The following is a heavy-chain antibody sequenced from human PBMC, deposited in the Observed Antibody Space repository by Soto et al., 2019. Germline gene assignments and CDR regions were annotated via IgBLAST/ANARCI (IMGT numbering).Heavy chain of an antibody. V-gene: IGHV3-30*14. CDR2: ISHDGINT. Sequence: QVRLVVSGGGVVQPGRSLRLSCTASGFSFSSYAMYWFRQPPGKGLVWVAVISHDGINTHYADSVKGRATVSRYKSNHSLDFQLNTLRGEDTTMYYCAKDRYSSDYFVKWFEPWGQGTLVTVSS. J-gene: IGHJ5*02. CDR1: GFSFSSYA. CDR3: AKDRYSSDYFVKWFEP. D-gene: IGHD6-19*01.